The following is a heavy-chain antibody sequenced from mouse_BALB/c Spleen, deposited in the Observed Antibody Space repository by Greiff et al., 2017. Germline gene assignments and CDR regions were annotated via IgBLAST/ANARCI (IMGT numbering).Heavy chain of an antibody. CDR2: FYPGSGSI. J-gene: IGHJ3*01. CDR1: GYTFTEYI. D-gene: IGHD2-14*01. V-gene: IGHV1-62-2*01. Sequence: QVQLQQSGAELVKPGASVKLSCKASGYTFTEYIIHWVKQRSGQGLEWIGWFYPGSGSIKYNEKFKDKATLTADKSSSTVYMELSRLTSEDSAVYFCARHEGGRYDGGAWFAYWGQGTLVTVSA. CDR3: ARHEGGRYDGGAWFAY.